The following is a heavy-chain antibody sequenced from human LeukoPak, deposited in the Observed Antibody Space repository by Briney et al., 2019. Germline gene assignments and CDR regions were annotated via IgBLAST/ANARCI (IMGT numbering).Heavy chain of an antibody. CDR1: GGSISSYY. D-gene: IGHD3-9*01. Sequence: SETLSLTCTVSGGSISSYYWSWIRQHPGKGLEWIGYIYYSGSTYYNPSLKSRVTISVDTSKNQFSLKLSSVTAADTAVYYCARDSRYFDWIYAFDIWGQGTMVTVSS. J-gene: IGHJ3*02. V-gene: IGHV4-59*06. CDR3: ARDSRYFDWIYAFDI. CDR2: IYYSGST.